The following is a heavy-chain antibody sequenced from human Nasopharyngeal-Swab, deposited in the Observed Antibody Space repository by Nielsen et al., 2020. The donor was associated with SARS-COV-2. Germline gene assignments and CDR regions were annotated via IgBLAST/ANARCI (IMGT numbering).Heavy chain of an antibody. J-gene: IGHJ6*02. CDR2: IYPGDSDT. CDR1: GYSFTSYW. D-gene: IGHD2-21*02. V-gene: IGHV5-51*01. CDR3: ARLPHCGGDCPPDV. Sequence: KVSCKGSGYSFTSYWIGWVRQLPGKGLEWMGIIYPGDSDTIYSPSFEGQVTISADMSINTAYLQWSSLKASDTAIYFCARLPHCGGDCPPDVWGQGTSVTVSS.